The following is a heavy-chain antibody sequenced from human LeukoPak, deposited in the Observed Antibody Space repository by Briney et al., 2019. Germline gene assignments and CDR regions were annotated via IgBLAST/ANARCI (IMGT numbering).Heavy chain of an antibody. CDR2: INHSGST. V-gene: IGHV4-34*01. CDR1: GGSFSGYY. CDR3: ARDRYSSGWFPRGYYGMDV. J-gene: IGHJ6*02. Sequence: SETLSLTCAVYGGSFSGYYWSWIRQPPGKGLEWIGEINHSGSTNYNPSLKSRVTISVDTSKNQFSLKLSSVTAADTAVYYCARDRYSSGWFPRGYYGMDVWGQGTLVTVSS. D-gene: IGHD6-19*01.